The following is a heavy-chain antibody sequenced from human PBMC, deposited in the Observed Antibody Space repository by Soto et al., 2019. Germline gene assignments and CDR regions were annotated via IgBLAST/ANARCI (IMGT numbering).Heavy chain of an antibody. Sequence: LRLSCAASGFTFSSYGMHWVRQAPGKGLEWVAVIWYDGSNKYYADSVKGRFTISRDNSKNTLYLQMNSLRAEDTAVYYCARSRVWFGELNYGMDVWGQGTTVTVSS. V-gene: IGHV3-33*01. CDR3: ARSRVWFGELNYGMDV. CDR2: IWYDGSNK. CDR1: GFTFSSYG. D-gene: IGHD3-10*01. J-gene: IGHJ6*02.